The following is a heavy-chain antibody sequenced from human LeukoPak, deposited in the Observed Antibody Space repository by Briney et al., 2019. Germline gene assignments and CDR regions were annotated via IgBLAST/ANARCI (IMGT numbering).Heavy chain of an antibody. CDR3: GRGRPRGYSGYVIDY. CDR2: ISGSGGST. D-gene: IGHD5-12*01. CDR1: GSTFSSYA. J-gene: IGHJ4*02. Sequence: GGSLRLSCAASGSTFSSYAMSWVRQAPGKGLEWVSAISGSGGSTYYADSVKGRFTISRDNAKNTLYLQMNSLRAEDTAAFYCGRGRPRGYSGYVIDYWGQGTPITVSS. V-gene: IGHV3-23*01.